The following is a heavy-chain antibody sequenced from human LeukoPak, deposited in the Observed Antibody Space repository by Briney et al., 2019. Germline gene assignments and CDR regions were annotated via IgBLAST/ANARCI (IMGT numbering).Heavy chain of an antibody. CDR2: FDPEDGVT. D-gene: IGHD4-17*01. CDR3: ATVPGGAVTTMEWFDP. V-gene: IGHV1-24*01. CDR1: GYTLTELS. J-gene: IGHJ5*02. Sequence: ASVKVSCKVSGYTLTELSMHWVRQAPGKGLEWMGGFDPEDGVTIYAQKFQGRVTMTEDTSTDTAYMELSSLRSEDTAVYYCATVPGGAVTTMEWFDPWGQGTLVTVSS.